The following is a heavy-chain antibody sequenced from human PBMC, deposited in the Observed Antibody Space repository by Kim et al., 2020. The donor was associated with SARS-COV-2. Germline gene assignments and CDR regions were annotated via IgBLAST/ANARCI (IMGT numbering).Heavy chain of an antibody. CDR1: GGSISSGGYY. CDR3: ARGGYYDSSGYSGAFDI. V-gene: IGHV4-31*03. CDR2: IYYSGST. Sequence: SETLSLTCTVSGGSISSGGYYWSWIRQHPGKGLEWIGYIYYSGSTYYNPSLKSRVTISVDTSKKQFSLKLSSVTAADTAVYYCARGGYYDSSGYSGAFDIWGQGTMVTVSS. D-gene: IGHD3-22*01. J-gene: IGHJ3*02.